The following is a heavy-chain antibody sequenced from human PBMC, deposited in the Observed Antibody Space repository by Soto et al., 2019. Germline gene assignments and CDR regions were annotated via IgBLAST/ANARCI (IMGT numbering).Heavy chain of an antibody. J-gene: IGHJ6*03. CDR3: ARDRGVAPPVAGNTHYYYYMDV. CDR1: GYSFTNYG. CDR2: ISAFNGNT. D-gene: IGHD6-19*01. V-gene: IGHV1-18*01. Sequence: QDQLVQSGAEVKKPGASVTVSCKASGYSFTNYGVTWVRQAPGQGLEWMGWISAFNGNTHYAQNLQGRVTMTTDASTSTAYMELRSLRSDDTAVYYCARDRGVAPPVAGNTHYYYYMDVWAKGTTVTVSS.